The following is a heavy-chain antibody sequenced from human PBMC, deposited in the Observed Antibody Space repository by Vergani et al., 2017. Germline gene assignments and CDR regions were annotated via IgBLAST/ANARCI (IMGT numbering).Heavy chain of an antibody. V-gene: IGHV4-59*01. CDR2: IYYSGST. J-gene: IGHJ6*03. D-gene: IGHD3-22*01. Sequence: QVQLQESGPGLVKPSETLSLTCTVSGGSISSYYWSWIRQPPGKGLEWIGYIYYSGSTNYNPSLKSRVTISVDTSKNQFSLKLSSVTAADTAVYYGARNSYDSSGYYYFSPVSKYPPLPQGSSYYYYMDVWGKGTTVTVSS. CDR1: GGSISSYY. CDR3: ARNSYDSSGYYYFSPVSKYPPLPQGSSYYYYMDV.